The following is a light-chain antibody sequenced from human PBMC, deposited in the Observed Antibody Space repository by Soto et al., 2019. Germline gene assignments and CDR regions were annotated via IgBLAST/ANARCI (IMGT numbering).Light chain of an antibody. J-gene: IGKJ2*01. CDR2: DAS. CDR1: QSISRS. Sequence: DIQMTQSPSTLSASVGDRVTITCRASQSISRSLAWYQQKSGKAPKLLIYDASSLESGVPSRFSGSGFGTEFTLTISSLQPEDFAPYFCQQSFRSPYTFGQGTKLEIK. V-gene: IGKV1-5*01. CDR3: QQSFRSPYT.